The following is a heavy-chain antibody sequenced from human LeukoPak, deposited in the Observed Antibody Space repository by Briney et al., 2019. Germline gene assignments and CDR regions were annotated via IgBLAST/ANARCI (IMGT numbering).Heavy chain of an antibody. CDR2: ISGSGGTT. Sequence: GGSLRLSCADSGFTFSSYAMSWVRQAPGKGLEWVSGISGSGGTTYYADSVKGRFTISRDNSKNTLYLQMNSLRAEDTAVYYCATNSSSREGFDYWGQGTLVTVSS. CDR1: GFTFSSYA. CDR3: ATNSSSREGFDY. V-gene: IGHV3-23*01. D-gene: IGHD6-6*01. J-gene: IGHJ4*02.